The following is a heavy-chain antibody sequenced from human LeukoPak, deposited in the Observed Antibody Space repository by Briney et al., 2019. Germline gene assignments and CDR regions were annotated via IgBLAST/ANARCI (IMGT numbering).Heavy chain of an antibody. CDR3: ARDQRYLGRDGYNFDY. CDR1: GFTFSSYS. V-gene: IGHV3-21*01. J-gene: IGHJ4*02. D-gene: IGHD5-24*01. CDR2: ISSSSSYI. Sequence: PGGSLRLSCAASGFTFSSYSMNWVRQAPGKGLEWVSSISSSSSYIYYADSVKGRFTISRDNAKNSLYLQMNSLRAEDTAVYYCARDQRYLGRDGYNFDYWGQGTLVTVSS.